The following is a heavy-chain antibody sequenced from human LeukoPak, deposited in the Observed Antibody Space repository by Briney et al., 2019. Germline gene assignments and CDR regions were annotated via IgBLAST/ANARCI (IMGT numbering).Heavy chain of an antibody. Sequence: SVKVSCKASGGTFSSYAISWVRQAPGQGLEWMGGIIPIFGTANYAQKFQGRVTITADESTSTAYMELSSLRSEDTAVYYCARGSNYDILTGYYNPPVYFDYWGQGTLVTVSS. CDR2: IIPIFGTA. D-gene: IGHD3-9*01. CDR3: ARGSNYDILTGYYNPPVYFDY. J-gene: IGHJ4*02. V-gene: IGHV1-69*13. CDR1: GGTFSSYA.